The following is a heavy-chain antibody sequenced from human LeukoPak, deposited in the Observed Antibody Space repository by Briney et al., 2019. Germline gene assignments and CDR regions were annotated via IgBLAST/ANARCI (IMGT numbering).Heavy chain of an antibody. Sequence: PGGSLRLSCAASGFTFDDYAMHWVRQAPGKGLEWVSGISWNSGSIGYADSVKGRFTISRDNAKNSLYLQMNSLRAEDTALYYCAKGTGLLWFGELFNYWGQGTLVTVSS. J-gene: IGHJ4*02. D-gene: IGHD3-10*01. V-gene: IGHV3-9*01. CDR1: GFTFDDYA. CDR3: AKGTGLLWFGELFNY. CDR2: ISWNSGSI.